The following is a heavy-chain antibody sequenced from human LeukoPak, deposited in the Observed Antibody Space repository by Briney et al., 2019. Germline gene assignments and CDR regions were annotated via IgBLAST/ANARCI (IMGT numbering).Heavy chain of an antibody. CDR2: ISGSGGST. CDR1: GFTFSNYA. V-gene: IGHV3-23*01. J-gene: IGHJ5*02. D-gene: IGHD3-10*01. Sequence: GGSLRLSCAASGFTFSNYAMSWVRQAPGKGLEWVSAISGSGGSTYYADSVKGRFTISRDNSKNTLYLQMNSLRAEDTAVYYCAKAPAYYYGSGSSFDPWGQGTLVTVSS. CDR3: AKAPAYYYGSGSSFDP.